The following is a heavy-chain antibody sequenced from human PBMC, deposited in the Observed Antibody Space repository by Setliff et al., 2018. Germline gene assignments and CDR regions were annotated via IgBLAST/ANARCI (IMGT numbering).Heavy chain of an antibody. D-gene: IGHD6-19*01. CDR3: ARGWGSGWSKEGAFDI. Sequence: SETLSLTCAVYGGSFSGYYWSWLRQPPGKGLEWIGEINHSGSTNYNPSLKSRVTISVDTSKDQFSLKLSSVTAADTAVYYCARGWGSGWSKEGAFDIWGQGTMVTVSS. CDR1: GGSFSGYY. V-gene: IGHV4-34*01. J-gene: IGHJ3*02. CDR2: INHSGST.